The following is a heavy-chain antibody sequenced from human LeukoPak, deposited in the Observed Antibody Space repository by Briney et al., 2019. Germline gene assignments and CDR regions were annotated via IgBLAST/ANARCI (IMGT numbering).Heavy chain of an antibody. Sequence: SETLSLTCTVSGYSISSGYYWGWIRQPPGKGLEWIGSIYHSGSTYYNPSLKSRVTISVDTSKNQFSLKLSSVTAADTAVYYCARTDGDYFDYWGQGTLVTVSS. CDR2: IYHSGST. D-gene: IGHD4-17*01. V-gene: IGHV4-38-2*02. CDR1: GYSISSGYY. CDR3: ARTDGDYFDY. J-gene: IGHJ4*02.